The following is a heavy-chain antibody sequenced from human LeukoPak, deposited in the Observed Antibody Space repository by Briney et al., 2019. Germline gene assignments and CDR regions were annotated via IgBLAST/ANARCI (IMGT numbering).Heavy chain of an antibody. CDR2: IIPIFGTA. V-gene: IGHV1-69*05. J-gene: IGHJ3*02. Sequence: VASVKVSCKASGGTFSSYAISWVRQAPGQGLEWMGRIIPIFGTANYVQKFQGRVTITTDESTSTAYMELSSLRSEDTAVYYCAREYSYGYEVSAFDIWGQGTMVTVSS. D-gene: IGHD5-18*01. CDR1: GGTFSSYA. CDR3: AREYSYGYEVSAFDI.